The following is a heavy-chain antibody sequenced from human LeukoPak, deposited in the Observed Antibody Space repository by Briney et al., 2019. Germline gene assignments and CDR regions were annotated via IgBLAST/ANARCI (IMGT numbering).Heavy chain of an antibody. D-gene: IGHD3-9*01. CDR3: ARFEVNYEDGTDYYYFDY. J-gene: IGHJ4*02. V-gene: IGHV5-51*01. CDR1: GYAFASYW. Sequence: GESLKISCRVFGYAFASYWIGWVRQVPGKGLEWMGIVYPADSDIRYNPSFEGQVTFLADKSINTAFLQWNRLKASDTAMYYCARFEVNYEDGTDYYYFDYWGQGTLVTVSS. CDR2: VYPADSDI.